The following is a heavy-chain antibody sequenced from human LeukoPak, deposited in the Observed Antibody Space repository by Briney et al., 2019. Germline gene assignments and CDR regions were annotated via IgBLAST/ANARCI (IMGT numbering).Heavy chain of an antibody. CDR3: ARVMAASVWRSYGSYYYYYYMDV. Sequence: GGSLRLSXAASGFTFSSYWMHWVRQVQGKGLVWVSRINSDGSGTSYADSVKGRFTISRDNAKNTLYLQMNSLRAEDAAVYYCARVMAASVWRSYGSYYYYYYMDVWGKGTTVTVSS. CDR2: INSDGSGT. D-gene: IGHD3-16*01. V-gene: IGHV3-74*01. CDR1: GFTFSSYW. J-gene: IGHJ6*03.